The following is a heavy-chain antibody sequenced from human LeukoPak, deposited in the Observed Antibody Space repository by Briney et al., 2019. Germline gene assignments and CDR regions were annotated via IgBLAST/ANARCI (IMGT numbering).Heavy chain of an antibody. D-gene: IGHD2-15*01. CDR2: ISAYNGNT. J-gene: IGHJ6*02. CDR1: GYTFTSYG. CDR3: ARDIGYCSGGSCYSGPYYYYYYGMDV. V-gene: IGHV1-18*01. Sequence: ASVKVSCKASGYTFTSYGISWVRQAPGQGLEWMGWISAYNGNTNYAEKLQGRVTMTTDTSTSTAYMELRSLGSDDTAVYYCARDIGYCSGGSCYSGPYYYYYYGMDVWGQGTTVTVSS.